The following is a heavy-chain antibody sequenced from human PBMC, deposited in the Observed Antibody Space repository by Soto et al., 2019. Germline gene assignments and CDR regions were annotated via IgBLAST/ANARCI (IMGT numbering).Heavy chain of an antibody. CDR3: ARPEGLEFWYFDY. CDR2: ISSSSSYI. V-gene: IGHV3-21*01. CDR1: GFTFSSYS. J-gene: IGHJ4*02. D-gene: IGHD1-1*01. Sequence: EVQLVESGGGLVKPGGSLRLYCAASGFTFSSYSMNWVRQAPGKGLEWVSSISSSSSYIYYADSVKGRFTISRDNAKNSLYLQMNSLRAEDTAVYYCARPEGLEFWYFDYWGQGTLVTVSS.